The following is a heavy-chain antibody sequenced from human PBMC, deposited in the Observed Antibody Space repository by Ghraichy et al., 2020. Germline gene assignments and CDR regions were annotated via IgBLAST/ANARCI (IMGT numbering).Heavy chain of an antibody. Sequence: SETLSLTCSVSSGSISSADNYWSWIRQSPGKGLEWIGYIFHTGSRYYNPSLNSRVTISVDTSNNQFSLKLHSVTAADTAVYYCAREDLTGFFDYWGPGTRVTVSS. J-gene: IGHJ4*02. CDR3: AREDLTGFFDY. D-gene: IGHD3-9*01. CDR1: SGSISSADNY. CDR2: IFHTGSR. V-gene: IGHV4-30-4*01.